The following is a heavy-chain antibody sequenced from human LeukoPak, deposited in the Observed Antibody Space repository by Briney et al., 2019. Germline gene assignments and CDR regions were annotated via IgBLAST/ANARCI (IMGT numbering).Heavy chain of an antibody. Sequence: ASVKVSCKASGYIFSGSAMHWVRQAPGQRLEWMGWINAGNGNTKYSQKFQDRVTITRDTSASTAYMELSSLRSEDTAVYYCAGDQYYDSSGYYLDAFDVWGQGTMVTVSS. CDR1: GYIFSGSA. CDR2: INAGNGNT. CDR3: AGDQYYDSSGYYLDAFDV. V-gene: IGHV1-3*01. J-gene: IGHJ3*01. D-gene: IGHD3-22*01.